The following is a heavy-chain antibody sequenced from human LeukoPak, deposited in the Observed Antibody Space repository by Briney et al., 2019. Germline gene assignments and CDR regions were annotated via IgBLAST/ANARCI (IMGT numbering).Heavy chain of an antibody. CDR1: GVPITSYY. J-gene: IGHJ6*03. CDR2: IYYSGST. CDR3: ARTVSTSGMYYYYYMDV. D-gene: IGHD5/OR15-5a*01. V-gene: IGHV4-59*01. Sequence: SETLSLTCTVSGVPITSYYWSWIRQPPGKGLEWIGYIYYSGSTNYNPSLKSRVTISVDTPKNRFSLRLGSVTAADTAMYYCARTVSTSGMYYYYYMDVWGKGTTVTVSS.